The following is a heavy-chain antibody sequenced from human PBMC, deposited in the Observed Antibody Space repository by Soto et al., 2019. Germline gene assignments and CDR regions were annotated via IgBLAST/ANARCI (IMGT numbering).Heavy chain of an antibody. V-gene: IGHV4-34*01. Sequence: PSETLSLTCAVYGGSFSGYYWSWIRQPPGKGLEWIGEINHSGSTNYNPSLKSRVTISVDTSKNQFSLKLSSVTAADTAVYYCARGAVDATLHYYGMDVWGQGNTVTVSS. CDR3: ARGAVDATLHYYGMDV. D-gene: IGHD2-15*01. CDR2: INHSGST. J-gene: IGHJ6*02. CDR1: GGSFSGYY.